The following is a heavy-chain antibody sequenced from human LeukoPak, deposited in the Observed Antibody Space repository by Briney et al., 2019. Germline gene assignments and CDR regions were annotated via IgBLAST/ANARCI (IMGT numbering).Heavy chain of an antibody. J-gene: IGHJ4*02. CDR2: INHSGST. D-gene: IGHD2-21*01. Sequence: KASETLSLTCAVYGGSFSGYYWSWIRQPPGKGLEWIGEINHSGSTNYTPSLKSRVTISVDTSKNQFSLQLSSVTAADTAVYYCARGQIAAKTLDYWGQGTLVTVSS. CDR1: GGSFSGYY. V-gene: IGHV4-34*01. CDR3: ARGQIAAKTLDY.